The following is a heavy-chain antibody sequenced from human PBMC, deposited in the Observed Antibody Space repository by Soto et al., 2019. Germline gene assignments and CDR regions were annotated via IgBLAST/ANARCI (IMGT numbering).Heavy chain of an antibody. J-gene: IGHJ4*02. V-gene: IGHV3-33*01. Sequence: QVQLVESGGGVVQPGRSLRLSCAASGFTFSSYGMHWVRQAPGKGLEWVAVIWYDGSNKYYADSVKGRFTISRDNSKNTRERQMNSLRAEDTAVYYCARAPPLWFGETTFDYWGQGTLVTVSS. CDR2: IWYDGSNK. CDR3: ARAPPLWFGETTFDY. D-gene: IGHD3-10*01. CDR1: GFTFSSYG.